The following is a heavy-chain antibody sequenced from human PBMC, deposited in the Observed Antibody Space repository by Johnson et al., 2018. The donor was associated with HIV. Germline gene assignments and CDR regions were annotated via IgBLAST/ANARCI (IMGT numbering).Heavy chain of an antibody. V-gene: IGHV3-9*01. CDR2: ISWNSDNI. D-gene: IGHD1-14*01. CDR1: GFSFGDYG. CDR3: AKGSTLWNHRFGDAFDI. Sequence: VQLVESGGDLVQPGRSLRLSCAASGFSFGDYGMHWVRQAPGKGLEWVSGISWNSDNIDYAGSVKGRFTITRDNARNTLYLQMNSLRDEDTAMYYCAKGSTLWNHRFGDAFDIWGQGTLVAVSS. J-gene: IGHJ3*02.